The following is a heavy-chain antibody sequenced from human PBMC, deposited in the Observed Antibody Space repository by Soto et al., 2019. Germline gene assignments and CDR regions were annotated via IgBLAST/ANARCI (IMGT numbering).Heavy chain of an antibody. CDR1: GDSVSSNSAG. D-gene: IGHD2-2*01. V-gene: IGHV6-1*01. CDR3: VREVVKAGTHNWFDT. J-gene: IGHJ5*02. Sequence: SQTLSLTCVISGDSVSSNSAGWNWIRQSPSRGLEWLGRTYYRSKWYNEYAVFVKSRIIINADTSKNQFSLQLNSVTPEDTAVYYCVREVVKAGTHNWFDTWGQGALVTVSS. CDR2: TYYRSKWYN.